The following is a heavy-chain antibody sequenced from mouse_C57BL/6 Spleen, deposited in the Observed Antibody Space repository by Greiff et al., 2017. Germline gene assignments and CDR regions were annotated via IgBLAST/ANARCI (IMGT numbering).Heavy chain of an antibody. CDR3: TTTAQAF. CDR1: GFNIKDDY. D-gene: IGHD3-2*02. Sequence: EVKLVESGAELVRPGASVKLSCTASGFNIKDDYMHWVKQRPEQGLEWIGWIDPENGDTEYASKFQGKATITADTSSNTAYLQLSSLTSEDTAVYYCTTTAQAFWGQGTLVTVSA. CDR2: IDPENGDT. J-gene: IGHJ3*01. V-gene: IGHV14-4*01.